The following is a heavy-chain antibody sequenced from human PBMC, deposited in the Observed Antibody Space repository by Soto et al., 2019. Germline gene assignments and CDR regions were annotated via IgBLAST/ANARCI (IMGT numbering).Heavy chain of an antibody. CDR3: AAGGGLPRYY. V-gene: IGHV4-30-2*01. CDR2: IYHSGST. J-gene: IGHJ4*02. CDR1: GGSISSGGYS. D-gene: IGHD5-12*01. Sequence: QLQLQESGSGLVKPSQTLSLTCAVSGGSISSGGYSWGWIRQPPGKGLEWIGYIYHSGSTYYNPSRKGRVTISVDRSKNQFSLKLSSVTAADTAVYYCAAGGGLPRYYWGQGTLVTVSS.